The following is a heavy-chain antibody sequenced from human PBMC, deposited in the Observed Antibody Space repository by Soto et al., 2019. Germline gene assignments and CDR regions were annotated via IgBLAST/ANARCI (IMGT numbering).Heavy chain of an antibody. V-gene: IGHV3-30*18. CDR2: ISYDGSNK. CDR1: GFTFSSYG. Sequence: QVHLVESGGGVVQPGRSLRLSCAASGFTFSSYGMHWVRQAPGKGLEWVAVISYDGSNKYYADSVKGRFSISRDNSKNKLYLQMNSLRAEDTAVYYCAKTKSFRSGYYYYGMDVWGQGTTVTVSS. J-gene: IGHJ6*02. CDR3: AKTKSFRSGYYYYGMDV.